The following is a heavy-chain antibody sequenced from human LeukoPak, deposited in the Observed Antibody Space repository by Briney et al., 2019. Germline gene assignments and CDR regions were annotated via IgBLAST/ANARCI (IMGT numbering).Heavy chain of an antibody. Sequence: ASVKVSCKASGYTFTGYYMHCVRQAPGQGLEWMGWINPNSGGTNYAQKFQGRVTMTRDTSISTAYMELSRLRSDDTAVYYCARSSHPLIVVVPAASNWFDPWGQGTLVTVSS. V-gene: IGHV1-2*02. CDR1: GYTFTGYY. D-gene: IGHD2-2*01. J-gene: IGHJ5*02. CDR2: INPNSGGT. CDR3: ARSSHPLIVVVPAASNWFDP.